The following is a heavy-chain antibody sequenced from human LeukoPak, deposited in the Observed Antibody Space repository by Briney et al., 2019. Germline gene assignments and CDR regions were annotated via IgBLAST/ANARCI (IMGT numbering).Heavy chain of an antibody. CDR2: TSGNGVST. CDR1: GFKFDDYG. V-gene: IGHV3-20*04. Sequence: PSGGSLRLSCAASGFKFDDYGMSWVRQGPGKGLEWVSGTSGNGVSTGYAGSVKGRFTISRDNANNSLYLEMNSLRDEDTALYYCARVRAYDLWSGFYRDDYYYYTDVWGKGTTVTVSS. CDR3: ARVRAYDLWSGFYRDDYYYYTDV. D-gene: IGHD3-3*01. J-gene: IGHJ6*03.